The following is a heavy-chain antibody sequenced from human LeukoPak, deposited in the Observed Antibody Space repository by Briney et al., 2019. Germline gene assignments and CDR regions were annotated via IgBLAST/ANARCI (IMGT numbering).Heavy chain of an antibody. J-gene: IGHJ4*02. CDR3: APCGSYHGGPPVLR. Sequence: GGSLRLSCAASGFTFSNYWMSWVRRAPGKGLEWVANIKQDGSETYYVDSVRGRFTISRDNAKNSLYLQMNSLRVEDTATYFCAPCGSYHGGPPVLRWGQGIMVTVSS. V-gene: IGHV3-7*03. CDR2: IKQDGSET. D-gene: IGHD1-26*01. CDR1: GFTFSNYW.